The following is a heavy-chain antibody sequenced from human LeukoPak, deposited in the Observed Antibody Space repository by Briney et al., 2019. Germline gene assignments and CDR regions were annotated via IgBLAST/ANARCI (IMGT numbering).Heavy chain of an antibody. CDR2: IYYSGST. D-gene: IGHD3-9*01. V-gene: IGHV4-59*08. Sequence: SETLSLTCSVSGGSMISYYCSWIRQSPGKGLEWIGYIYYSGSTNYNPSLKSRVTISVDTSKNQFSLKLSSVIAADTAVYYCARHVWLQPFDYWGQGTRVTVSS. CDR1: GGSMISYY. CDR3: ARHVWLQPFDY. J-gene: IGHJ4*02.